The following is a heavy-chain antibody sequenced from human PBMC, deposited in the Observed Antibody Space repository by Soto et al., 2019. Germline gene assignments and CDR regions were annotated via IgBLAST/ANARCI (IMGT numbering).Heavy chain of an antibody. J-gene: IGHJ4*02. CDR2: ISRDGSNK. V-gene: IGHV3-30-3*01. CDR1: GFTFITYT. CDR3: AGLDYGNDY. Sequence: QVQLVESGGGVVQPGRSLRLSCAASGFTFITYTMHWVRQAPGKGLEWVALISRDGSNKYYADSVKGRFTVSRDNSRNTLFLQMNSLRAEDTAVYYCAGLDYGNDYWGQGTLVTVSS. D-gene: IGHD4-17*01.